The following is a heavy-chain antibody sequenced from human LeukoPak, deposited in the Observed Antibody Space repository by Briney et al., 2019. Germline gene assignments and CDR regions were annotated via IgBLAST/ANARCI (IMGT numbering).Heavy chain of an antibody. V-gene: IGHV3-30*18. CDR2: ISYVGSNE. CDR1: GFTFSSYA. Sequence: PGRSLRLSCAASGFTFSSYAMHWVRQAPGKGLEWVAVISYVGSNEDYADSVKGRFTISRDNSRNTLDLRMNSLRAEDTAVYYCAKDQSSGWRLDYYGMNVWGQGTTVTVSS. CDR3: AKDQSSGWRLDYYGMNV. D-gene: IGHD6-19*01. J-gene: IGHJ6*02.